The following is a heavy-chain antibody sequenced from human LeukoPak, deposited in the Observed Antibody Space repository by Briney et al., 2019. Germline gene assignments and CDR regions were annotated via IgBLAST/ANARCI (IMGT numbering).Heavy chain of an antibody. CDR3: TRQGTAVAY. J-gene: IGHJ4*02. Sequence: PGGSLRLSCAASGVTFSGSAMRWVRQAPGKGLEWVGRIRSKANSYATAYAASVKGRFTISRDDSKNTAYLQMNSLKTEDTAVYYCTRQGTAVAYWGQGTLVTVSS. CDR2: IRSKANSYAT. D-gene: IGHD6-19*01. V-gene: IGHV3-73*01. CDR1: GVTFSGSA.